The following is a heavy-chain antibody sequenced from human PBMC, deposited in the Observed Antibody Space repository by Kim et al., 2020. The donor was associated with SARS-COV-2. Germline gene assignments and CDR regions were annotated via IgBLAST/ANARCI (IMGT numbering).Heavy chain of an antibody. CDR3: ARQAVVVAATPTENYYYYYGMDV. CDR1: GYSFTSYW. D-gene: IGHD2-15*01. V-gene: IGHV5-51*01. Sequence: GESLKISCKGSGYSFTSYWIGWVRQMPGKGLEWMGIIYPGDSDTRYSPSFQGQVTISADKSISTAYLQWSSLKASDTAMYYCARQAVVVAATPTENYYYYYGMDVWGQGTTVTVSS. J-gene: IGHJ6*02. CDR2: IYPGDSDT.